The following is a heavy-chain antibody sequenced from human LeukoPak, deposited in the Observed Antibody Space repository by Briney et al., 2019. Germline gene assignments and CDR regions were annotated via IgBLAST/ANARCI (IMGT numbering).Heavy chain of an antibody. V-gene: IGHV1-2*02. CDR2: INPNSGGT. J-gene: IGHJ6*03. CDR3: AVAMGSSPTHYYYYYMDV. Sequence: ASVKVSCKASGYTFTSYAMNWVRQAPGQGLEWMGWINPNSGGTNYAQKFQGRVTMTRDTSISTAYMDLSSLRSDDTAVYYCAVAMGSSPTHYYYYYMDVWGKGTTVTVSS. CDR1: GYTFTSYA. D-gene: IGHD5-18*01.